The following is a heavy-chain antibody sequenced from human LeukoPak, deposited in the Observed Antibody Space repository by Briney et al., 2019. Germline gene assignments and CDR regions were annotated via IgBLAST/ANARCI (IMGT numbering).Heavy chain of an antibody. J-gene: IGHJ4*02. CDR3: VALARIAVAGLFDY. CDR2: ISSSSSYI. D-gene: IGHD6-19*01. CDR1: GFTFSSYS. Sequence: GGSLRLSCAASGFTFSSYSMNWVRQAPGKGLEWVSSISSSSSYIYYADSVKGRFTISRDNAKNSLYLQMNSLRAEDTAVYYCVALARIAVAGLFDYWGQGTLVTVSS. V-gene: IGHV3-21*01.